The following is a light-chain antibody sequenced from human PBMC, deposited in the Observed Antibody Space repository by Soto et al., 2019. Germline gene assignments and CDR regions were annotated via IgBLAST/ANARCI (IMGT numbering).Light chain of an antibody. CDR1: SSNVGGYNF. V-gene: IGLV2-11*01. CDR3: CSYAGTSSYV. CDR2: DVS. Sequence: QSALTQPRSVSGSPGQSVTISCTGTSSNVGGYNFVSWYQQYPGKAPTLILYDVSKRPSRVPDRFSGSKSGNPASLTIAGLQAEDEADYYCCSYAGTSSYVFGSGTKVTVL. J-gene: IGLJ1*01.